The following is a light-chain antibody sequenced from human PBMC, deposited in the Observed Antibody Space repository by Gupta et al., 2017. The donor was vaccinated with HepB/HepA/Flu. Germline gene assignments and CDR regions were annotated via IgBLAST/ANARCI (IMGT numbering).Light chain of an antibody. V-gene: IGLV2-14*03. Sequence: QSALTHPASVSASPGHSITISCTRTSSDVGGYNYVAWYQQCPRRAPKLMIYDVSNRPSGVSNRFSGYNSGNTASLTISGRQADDEGDFYCSSYTRSNTLVFGGGTKLTVL. CDR1: SSDVGGYNY. CDR3: SSYTRSNTLV. J-gene: IGLJ2*01. CDR2: DVS.